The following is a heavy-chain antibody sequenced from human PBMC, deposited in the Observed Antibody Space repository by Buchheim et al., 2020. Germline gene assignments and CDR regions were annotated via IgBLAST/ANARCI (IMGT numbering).Heavy chain of an antibody. J-gene: IGHJ4*02. V-gene: IGHV3-33*01. CDR2: IWYDGSNK. D-gene: IGHD5-12*01. CDR3: ARMDIVATILPDY. Sequence: QVQLVESGGGVVQPGRSLRLSCAASGFTFSSYGMHWVRQAPGKGLEWVAVIWYDGSNKYYADSVKGRFTISRDNSKNTLYLQMNSLRAEDTAVYYCARMDIVATILPDYWGQGTL. CDR1: GFTFSSYG.